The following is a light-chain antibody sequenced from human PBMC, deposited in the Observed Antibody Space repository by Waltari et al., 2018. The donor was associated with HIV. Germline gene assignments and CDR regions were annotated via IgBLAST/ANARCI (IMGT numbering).Light chain of an antibody. J-gene: IGLJ3*02. Sequence: SSVCKALGQTITITCTGSKDNTGFEGAAWMQHHQGKPPKLLTNMHNELSPGISEQFSASRSGNTASLTISGVQSADQADYYCSAWDSSLNGWVFGEGTHLTVL. CDR2: MHN. V-gene: IGLV10-54*04. CDR1: KDNTGFEG. CDR3: SAWDSSLNGWV.